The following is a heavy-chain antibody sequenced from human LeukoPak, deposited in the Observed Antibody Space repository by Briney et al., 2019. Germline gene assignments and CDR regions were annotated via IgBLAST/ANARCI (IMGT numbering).Heavy chain of an antibody. CDR3: ARGLKFYDILTAYYTFPYFDY. D-gene: IGHD3-9*01. CDR1: GGSLSSYY. CDR2: IYYSGST. J-gene: IGHJ4*02. V-gene: IGHV4-59*01. Sequence: SETLSLPCTFSGGSLSSYYWTWIRQPPGKGLEWIGYIYYSGSTNYNPSLKSRVTISVDTSKNQFSLKLSSVTVADTAVYYCARGLKFYDILTAYYTFPYFDYWGQGALVTVSS.